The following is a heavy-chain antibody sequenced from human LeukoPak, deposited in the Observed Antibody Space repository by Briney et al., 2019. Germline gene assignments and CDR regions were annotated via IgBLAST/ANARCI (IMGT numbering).Heavy chain of an antibody. CDR3: AKGSRFGVYYYYGMDV. V-gene: IGHV3-9*01. CDR2: IRWNSGSI. Sequence: GRSMRLSCAAAGFTFEDYAMHWDRQAPGEGLEWDSGIRWNSGSIGYADSVKGRFTISRDNAKNSLYLQMNSLRAEDTALYYCAKGSRFGVYYYYGMDVWGQGTTVTVSS. D-gene: IGHD3-10*02. J-gene: IGHJ6*02. CDR1: GFTFEDYA.